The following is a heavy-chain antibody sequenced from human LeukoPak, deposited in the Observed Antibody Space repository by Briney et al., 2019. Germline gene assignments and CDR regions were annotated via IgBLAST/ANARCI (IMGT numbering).Heavy chain of an antibody. CDR3: ATNTKITFGGVNYAFDI. Sequence: ASVKVSCKASGYTFTGYYMHWVRQAPGQGLEWMGWINPNSGGTNYAQKFQGRVTMTRDTSISTAYMELSRLRSDDTAVYYCATNTKITFGGVNYAFDIWGQGTMVTVSS. J-gene: IGHJ3*02. V-gene: IGHV1-2*02. CDR2: INPNSGGT. D-gene: IGHD3-16*01. CDR1: GYTFTGYY.